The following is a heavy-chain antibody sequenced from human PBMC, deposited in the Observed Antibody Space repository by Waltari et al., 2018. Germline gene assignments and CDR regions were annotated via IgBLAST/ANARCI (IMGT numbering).Heavy chain of an antibody. V-gene: IGHV3-23*01. Sequence: EVQVLESGGDFVQQWGSLVLSCVSAGFDFVNPAMSGGRQTPGKGLAWVSTMTGTGGGPLYANSPYYADSVKGRFTISRDNSKNTIYLQMSSLNAEDTAIYYCAKGSGMDVWGQGTTVTVSS. CDR3: AKGSGMDV. CDR2: MTGTGGGPLYANSP. J-gene: IGHJ6*02. CDR1: GFDFVNPA.